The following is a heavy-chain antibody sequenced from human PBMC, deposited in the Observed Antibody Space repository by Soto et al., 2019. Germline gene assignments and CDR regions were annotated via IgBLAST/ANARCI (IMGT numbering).Heavy chain of an antibody. CDR2: MNPNSGNT. V-gene: IGHV1-8*01. CDR3: AREEYDSSGFSQRVRPGVDY. D-gene: IGHD3-22*01. Sequence: ASVKVSCKASGYTFTSYDINWVRQATGQGLEWMGWMNPNSGNTGYAQKFQGRVTITRDTSASTAYMELSSLRSEDTAVYYCAREEYDSSGFSQRVRPGVDYWGQGTLVTVSS. J-gene: IGHJ4*02. CDR1: GYTFTSYD.